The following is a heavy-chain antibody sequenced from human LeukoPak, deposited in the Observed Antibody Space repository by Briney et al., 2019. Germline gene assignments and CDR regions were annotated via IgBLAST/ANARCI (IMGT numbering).Heavy chain of an antibody. CDR2: ISGSGGST. J-gene: IGHJ6*02. CDR3: AKLSADFWSGHSINYYYYYGMDV. Sequence: PGGSLRLSCAASGFTFSSYAMSWVRQAPGKGLEWVSAISGSGGSTYYADSVKGRFTISRDNSKNTLYLQMNSLRAKDTAVYYCAKLSADFWSGHSINYYYYYGMDVWGQGTTVTVSS. CDR1: GFTFSSYA. D-gene: IGHD3-3*01. V-gene: IGHV3-23*01.